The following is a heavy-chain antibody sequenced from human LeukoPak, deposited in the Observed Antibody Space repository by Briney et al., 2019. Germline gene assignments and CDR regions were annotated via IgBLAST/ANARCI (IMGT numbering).Heavy chain of an antibody. Sequence: GGSLRLSCAASGFTFSSYVMSWVRQAPGKGLEWVSGISGSGADTYYADSVKGRFTISRDNSKNTLYLQMNSLRAEDSAVYYCAKGTVWLVTPRPYYGMDVWGQGTTVTVSS. CDR3: AKGTVWLVTPRPYYGMDV. CDR2: ISGSGADT. CDR1: GFTFSSYV. J-gene: IGHJ6*02. D-gene: IGHD4-23*01. V-gene: IGHV3-23*01.